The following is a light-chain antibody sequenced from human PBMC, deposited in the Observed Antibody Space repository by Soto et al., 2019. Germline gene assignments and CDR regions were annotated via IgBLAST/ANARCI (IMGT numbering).Light chain of an antibody. CDR3: LPNHIFPWT. CDR2: AAS. CDR1: QDVRDD. Sequence: ALRLSQSPSSLSGSVGDRLTITCRASQDVRDDLGWYQQKSGKAPKLLIYAASTLQSGVPSRFSGGGSGTDFSLTISSLQAEDSATYYCLPNHIFPWTFGQGTKVE. V-gene: IGKV1-6*01. J-gene: IGKJ1*01.